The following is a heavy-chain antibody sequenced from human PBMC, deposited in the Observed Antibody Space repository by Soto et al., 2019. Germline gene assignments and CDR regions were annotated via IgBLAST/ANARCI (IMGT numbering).Heavy chain of an antibody. D-gene: IGHD3-10*01. Sequence: EVQLLESGGGLVQPGGSLSLSCAASGFTFNNYAMTWVRQAPGKGLEWVSAISGGGDTTSYADSVKGRFTVSRDGSKNTLYLQMSSLRAEDTALYYCAKGRGGSGSLNPRVDFWGQGTLVTVSS. J-gene: IGHJ4*02. V-gene: IGHV3-23*01. CDR3: AKGRGGSGSLNPRVDF. CDR2: ISGGGDTT. CDR1: GFTFNNYA.